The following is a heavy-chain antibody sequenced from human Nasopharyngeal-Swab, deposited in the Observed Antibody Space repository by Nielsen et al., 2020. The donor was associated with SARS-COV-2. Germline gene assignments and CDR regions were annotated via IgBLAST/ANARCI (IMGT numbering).Heavy chain of an antibody. CDR2: INHSGST. V-gene: IGHV4-34*01. CDR3: ARGGIAARPDYFDY. Sequence: SQTLSLTCAVYGGSFSGYYWSWIRQPPGKGLEWIGEINHSGSTNYNPSLKSRVTISVDTSKNQFSLKLSSVTAADTAVYYRARGGIAARPDYFDYWGQGTLVTVSS. CDR1: GGSFSGYY. J-gene: IGHJ4*02. D-gene: IGHD6-6*01.